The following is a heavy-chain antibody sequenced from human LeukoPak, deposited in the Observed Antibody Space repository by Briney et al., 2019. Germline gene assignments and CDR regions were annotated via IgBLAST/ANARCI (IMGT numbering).Heavy chain of an antibody. V-gene: IGHV1-18*01. J-gene: IGHJ4*02. CDR1: GYTFTTYA. Sequence: WASVKVSCKASGYTFTTYAITWVRQAPGQGLEWMGWISSYNGNTIYAQKLQGRVTMTTDTSTTTAYMELRSLRSDDTAVYYCASEGFNRKYDYWGQGTLVTVSS. CDR3: ASEGFNRKYDY. CDR2: ISSYNGNT.